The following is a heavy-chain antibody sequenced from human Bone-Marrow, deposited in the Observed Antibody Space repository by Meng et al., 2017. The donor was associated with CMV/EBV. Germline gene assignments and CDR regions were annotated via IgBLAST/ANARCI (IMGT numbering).Heavy chain of an antibody. D-gene: IGHD2/OR15-2a*01. J-gene: IGHJ6*03. CDR3: ARDFSSVLNYIDF. CDR2: IKQDGSEK. Sequence: GESLKISCAASGFTFSSYWMSWVRQAPGKGLEWVANIKQDGSEKYYVDSVKGRFTISRDNAKNSLYLQMNSLRAEDTAVYYCARDFSSVLNYIDFWGQGTTVTVSS. V-gene: IGHV3-7*03. CDR1: GFTFSSYW.